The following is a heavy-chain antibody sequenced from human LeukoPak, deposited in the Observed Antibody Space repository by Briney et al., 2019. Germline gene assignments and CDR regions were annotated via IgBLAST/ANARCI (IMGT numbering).Heavy chain of an antibody. J-gene: IGHJ4*02. CDR2: IYSGGST. D-gene: IGHD3-10*01. V-gene: IGHV3-66*01. Sequence: PGGSLRLSCAASEFTFSSYAMHWVRQAPGKGLEWVSVIYSGGSTYYADSVKGRFTISRDNSKNTLYLQMNSLRAEDTAVYYCARGDLYGSGSYSLYWGQGTLVTVSS. CDR1: EFTFSSYA. CDR3: ARGDLYGSGSYSLY.